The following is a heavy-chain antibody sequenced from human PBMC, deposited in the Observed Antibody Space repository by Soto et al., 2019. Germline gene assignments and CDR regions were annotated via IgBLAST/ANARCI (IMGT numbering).Heavy chain of an antibody. CDR1: GLTFSDAW. D-gene: IGHD1-1*01. Sequence: EVPLVQSGGGLVKPGGSLRLSCAVSGLTFSDAWMNWVRQAPGKGLEWVGRIKSKSGGGTTDYAAPVKDRFTISRDDSKDTVYLQMNSLKTEDTAVYYCTSQTGDDYWGQGTLVTVSS. J-gene: IGHJ4*02. CDR3: TSQTGDDY. V-gene: IGHV3-15*07. CDR2: IKSKSGGGTT.